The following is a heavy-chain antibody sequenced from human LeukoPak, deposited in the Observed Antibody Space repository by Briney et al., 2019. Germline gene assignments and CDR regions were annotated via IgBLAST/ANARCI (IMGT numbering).Heavy chain of an antibody. Sequence: ASVKVSCKASGGTFSSYAISWVRQAPGQGLEWMGGIIPIFGTANCAQKFQGRVTIAADESTSTAYMELSSLRSEDTAVYYCAANGDYSFDYWGQGTLVTVSS. CDR1: GGTFSSYA. V-gene: IGHV1-69*13. CDR3: AANGDYSFDY. D-gene: IGHD4-17*01. CDR2: IIPIFGTA. J-gene: IGHJ4*02.